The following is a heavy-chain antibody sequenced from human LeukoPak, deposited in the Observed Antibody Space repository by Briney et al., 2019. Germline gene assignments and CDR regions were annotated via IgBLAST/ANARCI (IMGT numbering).Heavy chain of an antibody. V-gene: IGHV3-21*01. D-gene: IGHD2-15*01. Sequence: RSGGSLRLSCAASGFTFSSYAMSWVRQAPGKGLEWVSSISSSSSYIYYADSVKGRFTISRDNSKNTLYLQMNSLRAEDTAVYYCAGYCSGGSCYQRGSDYWGQGTLVTVSS. CDR1: GFTFSSYA. CDR2: ISSSSSYI. CDR3: AGYCSGGSCYQRGSDY. J-gene: IGHJ4*02.